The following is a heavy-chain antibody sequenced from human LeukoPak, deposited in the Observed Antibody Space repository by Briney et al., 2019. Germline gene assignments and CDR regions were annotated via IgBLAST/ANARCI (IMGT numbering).Heavy chain of an antibody. Sequence: ASVKVSCKVSGYIFTNYYMHWMRQAPGQGLEWMGTINPSGGSTTYAQKFQGRVTMTRDTSTSTVYMELSSLRSEDTAVYYCARDHGSAYYRAPRHWGQGTLVTVSS. V-gene: IGHV1-46*01. CDR3: ARDHGSAYYRAPRH. D-gene: IGHD3-10*01. CDR1: GYIFTNYY. J-gene: IGHJ4*02. CDR2: INPSGGST.